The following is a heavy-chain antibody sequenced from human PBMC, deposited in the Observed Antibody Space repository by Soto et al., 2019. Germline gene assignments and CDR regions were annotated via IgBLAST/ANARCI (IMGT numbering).Heavy chain of an antibody. V-gene: IGHV4-59*06. CDR1: GGSISSYY. CDR3: ASGGDIVLVPAAMAGSYCYYGMDV. D-gene: IGHD2-2*01. J-gene: IGHJ6*02. CDR2: IYYSGST. Sequence: SETLSLTCTVSGGSISSYYWSWIRQHPGKGLEWIGYIYYSGSTYYNPSLKSRVTISVDTSKNQFSLKLSSVTAADTAVYYCASGGDIVLVPAAMAGSYCYYGMDVWGQGTTVTVSS.